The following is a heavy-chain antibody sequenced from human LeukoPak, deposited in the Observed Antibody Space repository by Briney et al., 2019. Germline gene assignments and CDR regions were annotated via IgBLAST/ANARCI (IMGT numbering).Heavy chain of an antibody. CDR3: TTDRDDFWSGYSYRMDV. CDR2: INSDGSST. Sequence: GGSLRLSCAASGFTFSSYWMHWVRQAPGKGLVWVSRINSDGSSTSYADSVKGRFTISRDDSKDTLYLQMNSLKTEDTAVYYCTTDRDDFWSGYSYRMDVWGQGTTVTVSS. V-gene: IGHV3-74*01. J-gene: IGHJ6*02. CDR1: GFTFSSYW. D-gene: IGHD3-3*01.